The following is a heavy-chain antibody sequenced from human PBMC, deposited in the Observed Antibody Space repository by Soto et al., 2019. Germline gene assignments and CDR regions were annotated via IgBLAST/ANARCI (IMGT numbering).Heavy chain of an antibody. V-gene: IGHV4-31*02. CDR2: IYYRGST. Sequence: SETLSLTCTVSGGSISSGGYYWSWIRQHPGKGPEWIGHIYYRGSTYYNPSLKSRVTISVDTSKNQFSLKLSSVTAADTAGYYWARVRGSGAPFDSWGRGTLVPVSS. CDR1: GGSISSGGYY. D-gene: IGHD3-10*01. CDR3: ARVRGSGAPFDS. J-gene: IGHJ4*02.